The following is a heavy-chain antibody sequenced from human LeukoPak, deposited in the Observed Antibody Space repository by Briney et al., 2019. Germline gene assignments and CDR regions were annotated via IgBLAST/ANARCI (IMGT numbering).Heavy chain of an antibody. D-gene: IGHD6-19*01. J-gene: IGHJ5*02. CDR1: GFTFSTNG. V-gene: IGHV3-30*18. CDR3: AKDRLAVAGIEGWLDP. CDR2: VSDDGSNT. Sequence: GRSLRLSCAASGFTFSTNGAHWDRQAPGKGLEWVAVVSDDGSNTHYADFVKGRFTISRDNSKNMLYLQMNSLRAEDTAVYYCAKDRLAVAGIEGWLDPWGQGTLVSVSS.